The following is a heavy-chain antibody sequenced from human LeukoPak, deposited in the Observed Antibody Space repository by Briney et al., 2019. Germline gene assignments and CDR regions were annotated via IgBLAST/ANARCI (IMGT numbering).Heavy chain of an antibody. J-gene: IGHJ4*02. CDR3: AGDLPR. CDR2: ISSSGGTV. Sequence: PGGSLRLSCAASGFTFSSYEMSWVRQAPGKGLEWVSYISSSGGTVKYADSVKGRFTISRDNAKNSLCLQMNSLRAEDTAVYYCAGDLPRWGQGTLVTVSS. V-gene: IGHV3-48*03. CDR1: GFTFSSYE.